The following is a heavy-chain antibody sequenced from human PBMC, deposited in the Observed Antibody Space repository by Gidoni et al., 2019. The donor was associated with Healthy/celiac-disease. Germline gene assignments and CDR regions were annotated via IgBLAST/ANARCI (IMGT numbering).Heavy chain of an antibody. CDR1: GGSISSYY. Sequence: QVQLQESGPGLVKPSETLSLTCTVPGGSISSYYWSWIRQPAGKGLEWIGRIYTSGSTNYNPSLKSRVTMSVDTSKNQFSLKLSSVTAADTAVYYCARDGGDSNYSWFDPWGQGTLVTVSS. D-gene: IGHD4-4*01. V-gene: IGHV4-4*07. CDR3: ARDGGDSNYSWFDP. CDR2: IYTSGST. J-gene: IGHJ5*02.